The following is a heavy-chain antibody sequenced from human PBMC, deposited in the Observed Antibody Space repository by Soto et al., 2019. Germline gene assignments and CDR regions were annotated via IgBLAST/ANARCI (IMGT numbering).Heavy chain of an antibody. CDR2: IKQDGIEK. D-gene: IGHD6-19*01. CDR3: AGGTGWLIDY. J-gene: IGHJ4*02. Sequence: EVQLVESGGVLVQPGGSLRVSCAASGFTFNTFWMNWVRQTPGKGLEWVANIKQDGIEKFYVDSVRGRFTISRDNAENSLFLQMNSLRDEDTAVYYCAGGTGWLIDYWGQGTLVTVSA. V-gene: IGHV3-7*01. CDR1: GFTFNTFW.